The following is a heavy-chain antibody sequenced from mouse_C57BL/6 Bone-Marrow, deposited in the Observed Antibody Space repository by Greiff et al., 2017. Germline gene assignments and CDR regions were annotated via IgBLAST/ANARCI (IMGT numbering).Heavy chain of an antibody. CDR1: GYAFSSYW. CDR2: IYPGDGDT. D-gene: IGHD2-1*01. V-gene: IGHV1-80*01. CDR3: ARRHYYALFAY. J-gene: IGHJ3*01. Sequence: QVHVKQSGAELVKPGASVKISCKASGYAFSSYWMNWVKQRPGKGLEWIGQIYPGDGDTNYNGKFKGNATLTADKSSSTAYMQLSSLTSEDSAVYFCARRHYYALFAYWGQGTLVTVSA.